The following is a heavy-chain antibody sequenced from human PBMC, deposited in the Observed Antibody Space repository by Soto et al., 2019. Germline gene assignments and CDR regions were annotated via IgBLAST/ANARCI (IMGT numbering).Heavy chain of an antibody. J-gene: IGHJ4*02. V-gene: IGHV3-30-3*01. CDR1: GFTFSSYA. D-gene: IGHD3-9*01. Sequence: GGSLRLSCAASGFTFSSYAMHWVRQAPGKGLEWVAVISYDGSNKYYADSVKGRFTISRDNSKNTLYLQMNSLRAEDTAVYYCAREAGYYQNFFDYWGQGTLVTVS. CDR2: ISYDGSNK. CDR3: AREAGYYQNFFDY.